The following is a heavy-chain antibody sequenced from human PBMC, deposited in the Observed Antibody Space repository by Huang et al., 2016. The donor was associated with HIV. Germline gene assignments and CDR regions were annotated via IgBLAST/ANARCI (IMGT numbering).Heavy chain of an antibody. CDR2: IQYDGSNK. J-gene: IGHJ4*02. CDR3: VKETVQWLVTY. D-gene: IGHD6-19*01. CDR1: GFTSSIHG. V-gene: IGHV3-30*02. Sequence: QVQVVESGGGVVQPGGSLRLSCAASGFTSSIHGMHWVRPGPGKGLECVALIQYDGSNKYFADSVMGRFTMTRDNSKNTLYLQMNSLRGEDTAVYYCVKETVQWLVTYWGQGTLVTVSS.